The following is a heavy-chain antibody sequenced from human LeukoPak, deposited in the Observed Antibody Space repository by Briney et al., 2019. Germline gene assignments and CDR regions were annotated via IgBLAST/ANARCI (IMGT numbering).Heavy chain of an antibody. Sequence: ASVKVSCKASGYTFTSYGISWVRQSPGQGLEWMGWISAYNGNTNYAQKLQGRVTMTTDTSTSTAYMELRSLRSDDTAVYYCAVALAVPNFDYWGQGTLVTVSS. D-gene: IGHD2-2*01. CDR1: GYTFTSYG. V-gene: IGHV1-18*01. CDR2: ISAYNGNT. CDR3: AVALAVPNFDY. J-gene: IGHJ4*02.